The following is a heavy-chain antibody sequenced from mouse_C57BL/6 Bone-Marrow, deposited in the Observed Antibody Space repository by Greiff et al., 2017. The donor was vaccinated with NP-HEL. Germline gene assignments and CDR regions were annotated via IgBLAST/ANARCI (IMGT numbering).Heavy chain of an antibody. J-gene: IGHJ2*01. CDR3: ARRAGTAY. Sequence: VQVVESGAELARPGASVKLSCKASGYTFTSYGISWVKQRTGQGLEWIGEIYPRSGNTYYNEKFKGKATLTADKSSSTAYMELRRLTSEDSAVYFCARRAGTAYWGQGTTLTVSS. CDR1: GYTFTSYG. D-gene: IGHD3-3*01. CDR2: IYPRSGNT. V-gene: IGHV1-81*01.